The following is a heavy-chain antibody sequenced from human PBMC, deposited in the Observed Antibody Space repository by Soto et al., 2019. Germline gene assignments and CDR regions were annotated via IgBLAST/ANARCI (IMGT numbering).Heavy chain of an antibody. Sequence: QVQLVESGGGVVQPGRSLRLSCAASGFTFSSYGMHWVRQAPGKGLEWEAVISYDGSNKYYADSVKGRFTISRDNSKNTLYLQMNSLRAEDTAVYYCAKNHRRDGYPPTPPDYWGQGTLVTVSS. D-gene: IGHD5-12*01. CDR3: AKNHRRDGYPPTPPDY. CDR1: GFTFSSYG. CDR2: ISYDGSNK. J-gene: IGHJ4*02. V-gene: IGHV3-30*18.